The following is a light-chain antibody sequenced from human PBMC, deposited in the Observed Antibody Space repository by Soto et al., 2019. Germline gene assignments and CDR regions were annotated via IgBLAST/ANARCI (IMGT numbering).Light chain of an antibody. Sequence: EIVLTQSPGTLSLSPGERVTLSCRASQSVSSSYLAWYQQKPGQAPRLLIYGASSRAPGIPDRFSGSGSGTDFTLTISRLEPADFAVYYCQQFGSSPLYTFGQGTKLEIK. J-gene: IGKJ2*01. CDR3: QQFGSSPLYT. CDR1: QSVSSSY. V-gene: IGKV3-20*01. CDR2: GAS.